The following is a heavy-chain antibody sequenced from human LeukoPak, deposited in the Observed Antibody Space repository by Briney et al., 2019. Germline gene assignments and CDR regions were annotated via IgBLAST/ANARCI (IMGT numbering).Heavy chain of an antibody. J-gene: IGHJ4*02. CDR1: GYTFTGYY. D-gene: IGHD6-19*01. CDR2: INPNSGGT. V-gene: IGHV1-2*02. CDR3: ARVQQWLVPRYYFDY. Sequence: ASVKVSCKASGYTFTGYYMHWVRQAPGQGLEWMGWINPNSGGTNYAQKLQGRVTMTTDTSTSTAYMELRSLRSDDTAVYYCARVQQWLVPRYYFDYWGQGTLVTVSS.